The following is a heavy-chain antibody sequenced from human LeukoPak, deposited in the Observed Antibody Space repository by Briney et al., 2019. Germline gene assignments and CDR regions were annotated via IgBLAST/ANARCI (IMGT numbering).Heavy chain of an antibody. CDR1: GGTFSSYA. CDR3: ARGPQQQLDPQNMDV. Sequence: SVKVSCKASGGTFSSYAISWVRQAPGQGLEWMGGIIPIFGTANYAQKFQGRVTITADESTSTAYMELSSLRSDDTAVYYCARGPQQQLDPQNMDVWGKGTTVTVSS. D-gene: IGHD6-13*01. V-gene: IGHV1-69*13. CDR2: IIPIFGTA. J-gene: IGHJ6*03.